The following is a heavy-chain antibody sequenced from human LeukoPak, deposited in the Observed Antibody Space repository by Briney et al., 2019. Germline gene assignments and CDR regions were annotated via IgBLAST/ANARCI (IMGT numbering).Heavy chain of an antibody. V-gene: IGHV1-69*04. CDR1: GGTFSSYA. J-gene: IGHJ6*02. CDR3: ARDSLGSHSSASYYYGMDV. D-gene: IGHD6-6*01. Sequence: GASVKVSCKASGGTFSSYAISWVRQAPGQGLEWMGRIIPVLGIANYAQKFQGRVTITADKSTSTAYMELSSLRSEDTAVYYCARDSLGSHSSASYYYGMDVWGQGTTVTVSS. CDR2: IIPVLGIA.